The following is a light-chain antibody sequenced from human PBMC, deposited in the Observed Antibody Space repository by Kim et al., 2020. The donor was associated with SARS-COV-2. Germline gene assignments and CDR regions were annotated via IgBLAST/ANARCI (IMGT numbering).Light chain of an antibody. CDR2: GAS. V-gene: IGKV3-20*01. Sequence: EIVLTQSPGTLSLSPGERATLSCRASQSVSSSYLAWYQQKPGQAPRLLIYGASSRATGIPDRFSGSGSGTDFTLNISRLEPEDFAVYCGQLYGSWPHRYTCGQGTNREI. J-gene: IGKJ2*01. CDR3: QLYGSWPHRYT. CDR1: QSVSSSY.